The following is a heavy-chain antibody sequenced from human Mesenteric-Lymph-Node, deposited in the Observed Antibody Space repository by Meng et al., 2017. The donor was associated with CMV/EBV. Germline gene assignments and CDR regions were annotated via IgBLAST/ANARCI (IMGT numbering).Heavy chain of an antibody. V-gene: IGHV3-11*01. CDR1: GFSVSDYY. J-gene: IGHJ4*02. D-gene: IGHD6-19*01. CDR3: VRRGSSGWYESYFDY. CDR2: ISNGGLSI. Sequence: GGSLRLSCEVSGFSVSDYYMTWIRQTPGRGLEWVAFISNGGLSINYPDSVEGRFSISRDTAKNSLYLQMNNLRAEDTAVYYCVRRGSSGWYESYFDYWGQGTLVTVSS.